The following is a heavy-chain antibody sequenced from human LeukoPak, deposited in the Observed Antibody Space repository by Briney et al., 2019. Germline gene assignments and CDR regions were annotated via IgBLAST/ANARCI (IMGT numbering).Heavy chain of an antibody. V-gene: IGHV3-7*01. D-gene: IGHD3-22*01. J-gene: IGHJ4*02. CDR2: IKDDGGEK. CDR1: GFTFTTYW. Sequence: GGSLRLSCAVSGFTFTTYWMSWVRQAPGKGLEWVANIKDDGGEKYYVDSVKGRFTISRDNTKNLLFLQMYNLRAEDTAVYYCGRDPYYDALDYWGQGTLVTVSS. CDR3: GRDPYYDALDY.